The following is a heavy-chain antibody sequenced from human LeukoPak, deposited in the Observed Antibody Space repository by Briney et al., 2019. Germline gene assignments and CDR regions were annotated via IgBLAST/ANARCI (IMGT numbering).Heavy chain of an antibody. J-gene: IGHJ3*01. Sequence: PGGSVRLSCAASGFTFRTYSMDWVRQAPGKGLEWVASISTTSSHIYYAESLKGRFTISRDNAKNSLYLQMNSLRAEDTAVYYCARGTTTVQRRDTFDVWGQGTMVTVSS. CDR3: ARGTTTVQRRDTFDV. CDR1: GFTFRTYS. D-gene: IGHD4-11*01. CDR2: ISTTSSHI. V-gene: IGHV3-21*01.